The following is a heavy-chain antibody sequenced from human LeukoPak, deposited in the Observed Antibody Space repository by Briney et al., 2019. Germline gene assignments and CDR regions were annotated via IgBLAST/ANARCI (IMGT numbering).Heavy chain of an antibody. CDR1: GGSISSSSYY. CDR3: ARRFLTIDNWFDP. D-gene: IGHD3-3*01. V-gene: IGHV4-39*01. CDR2: IYYNGST. Sequence: PSETLSLTCIVSGGSISSSSYYWGWIRQPPGKGLDWIGSIYYNGSTYYNPSLKSRVTISVDTSKNQFSLKLSSVTAADTAVYYCARRFLTIDNWFDPWGQGTLVTVSS. J-gene: IGHJ5*02.